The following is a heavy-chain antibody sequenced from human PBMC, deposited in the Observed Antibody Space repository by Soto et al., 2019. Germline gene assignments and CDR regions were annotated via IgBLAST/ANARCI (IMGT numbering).Heavy chain of an antibody. CDR2: IFHSGTT. J-gene: IGHJ4*02. V-gene: IGHV4-30-2*01. CDR1: GYSISSGGYA. CDR3: ASRGFGAYDPGYFDY. D-gene: IGHD5-12*01. Sequence: SETLSLTCAFSGYSISSGGYAWSWIRQPPGKGVEWIGYIFHSGTTYYNPSLKSRVTVSVDSSKNRFSLNLTSVTAADTAVYYCASRGFGAYDPGYFDYWGQGTLVTVSS.